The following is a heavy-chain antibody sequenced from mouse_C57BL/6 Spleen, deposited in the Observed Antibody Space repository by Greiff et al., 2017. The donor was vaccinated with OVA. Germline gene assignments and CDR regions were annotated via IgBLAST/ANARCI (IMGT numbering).Heavy chain of an antibody. J-gene: IGHJ2*01. Sequence: VQLHQSGAELVRPGASVTLSCKASGYTFTDYAMHWVKQTPVHGLEWIGAIDPETGGSAYNQKFKGKAILTADKSSSTAYMELRSLTSEDSAVYYCTRSGLDYWGQGTTLTVSS. CDR1: GYTFTDYA. CDR2: IDPETGGS. D-gene: IGHD4-1*01. CDR3: TRSGLDY. V-gene: IGHV1-15*01.